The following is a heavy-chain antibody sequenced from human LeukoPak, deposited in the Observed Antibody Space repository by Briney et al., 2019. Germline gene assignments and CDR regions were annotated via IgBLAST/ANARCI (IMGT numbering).Heavy chain of an antibody. V-gene: IGHV1-46*03. J-gene: IGHJ4*02. CDR1: GYTFTSYY. CDR3: AREPTDYGDYVLFDY. CDR2: INPSGGST. D-gene: IGHD4-17*01. Sequence: ASVKVSCKAPGYTFTSYYMHWVRQAPGQGLEWMGIINPSGGSTSYAQKFQGRVTMTRDTSTSTVYMELSSLRSEDTAVYYCAREPTDYGDYVLFDYWGQGTLVTVSS.